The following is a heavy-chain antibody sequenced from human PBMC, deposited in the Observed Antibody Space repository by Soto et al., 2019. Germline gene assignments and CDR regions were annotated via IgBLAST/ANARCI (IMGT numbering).Heavy chain of an antibody. CDR2: ISAYNGNT. Sequence: ASVKVSCKASGYTFTSYGISWVRQAPGQGLEWMGWISAYNGNTNYAQKLQGRVTMTTDTSTSTAYMELRSLRSDDTAVYYCARVGARVWNDYGDYAHDYWGQGTLVTVSS. CDR1: GYTFTSYG. D-gene: IGHD4-17*01. CDR3: ARVGARVWNDYGDYAHDY. J-gene: IGHJ4*02. V-gene: IGHV1-18*01.